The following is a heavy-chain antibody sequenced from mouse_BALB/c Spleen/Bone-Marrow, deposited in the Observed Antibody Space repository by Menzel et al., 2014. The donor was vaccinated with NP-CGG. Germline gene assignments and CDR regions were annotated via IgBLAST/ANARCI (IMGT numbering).Heavy chain of an antibody. V-gene: IGHV1S29*02. J-gene: IGHJ2*01. Sequence: VQLKESGPELVKPGASVKISCKASGYTFTDHNMHWVKQSHGKSFEWIGYIYPYNGGTGYNQKSKTKATLTVDNSSSTAYMELRSLTSEDSAVYYCARKDYDSFFDYWGQGTTLTVSS. D-gene: IGHD1-1*01. CDR1: GYTFTDHN. CDR3: ARKDYDSFFDY. CDR2: IYPYNGGT.